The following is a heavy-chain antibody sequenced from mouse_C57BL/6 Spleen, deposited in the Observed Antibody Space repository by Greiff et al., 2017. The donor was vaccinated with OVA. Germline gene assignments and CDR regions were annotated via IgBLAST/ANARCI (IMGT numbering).Heavy chain of an antibody. CDR3: AKGGLTFSAWFAY. CDR2: IYPGDGDT. Sequence: VQLQQSGPELVKPGASVKISCKASGYAFSSSWMNWVKQRPGKGLEWIGRIYPGDGDTNYNGKFKGKATLTADKSSSTAYMQLSSLTSEDSAVYVCAKGGLTFSAWFAYWGQGTLVTVSA. J-gene: IGHJ3*01. CDR1: GYAFSSSW. V-gene: IGHV1-82*01. D-gene: IGHD3-1*01.